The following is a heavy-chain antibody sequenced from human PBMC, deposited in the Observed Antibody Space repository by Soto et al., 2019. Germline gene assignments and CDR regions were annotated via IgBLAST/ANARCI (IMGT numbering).Heavy chain of an antibody. Sequence: EVQVLESGGGLVQPGGSLRLSCAASGFAFSSYAMSWVRQAPGKGLERVSSISGRGDFTYYADSVRGRFTVSRDNSMDTLYLQMNGLRAEDTVIYYCAKAGDTGNHYFDRGGQGTMVTVSS. D-gene: IGHD1-26*01. V-gene: IGHV3-23*01. CDR2: ISGRGDFT. CDR1: GFAFSSYA. J-gene: IGHJ4*02. CDR3: AKAGDTGNHYFDR.